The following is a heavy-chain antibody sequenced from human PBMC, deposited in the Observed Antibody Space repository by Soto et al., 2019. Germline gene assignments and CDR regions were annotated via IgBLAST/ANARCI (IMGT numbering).Heavy chain of an antibody. Sequence: QVQLVESGGGVVQPGRSLRLSCAASGFTFSSYAMHWVRQAPGKGLEWVAVISYDGSNKYYADSVKGRFTISRDNSKNTLYLQMNSLRAEDTAVYYCARDLVTGTSTYYYYYGMDVWGQGTTVTVSS. V-gene: IGHV3-30-3*01. CDR2: ISYDGSNK. CDR3: ARDLVTGTSTYYYYYGMDV. CDR1: GFTFSSYA. D-gene: IGHD1-7*01. J-gene: IGHJ6*02.